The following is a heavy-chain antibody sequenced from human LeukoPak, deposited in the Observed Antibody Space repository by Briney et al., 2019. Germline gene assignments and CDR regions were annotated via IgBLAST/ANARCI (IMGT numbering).Heavy chain of an antibody. CDR3: TTGGPHISGHPLDY. V-gene: IGHV3-15*05. D-gene: IGHD2-15*01. Sequence: GGSLRLSCAASGLTYRNAWMTWVRQAPGKGLGWVGRIKSNPDGGTTDFAASVKGRFFISRDDSKSTLSLQMNSLKIEDTAVYYCTTGGPHISGHPLDYWGQGIPVTVSS. CDR1: GLTYRNAW. CDR2: IKSNPDGGTT. J-gene: IGHJ4*02.